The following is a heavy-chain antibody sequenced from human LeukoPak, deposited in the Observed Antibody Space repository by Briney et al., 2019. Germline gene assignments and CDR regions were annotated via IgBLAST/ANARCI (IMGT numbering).Heavy chain of an antibody. CDR3: ARGPASLAAAGPYYFDY. Sequence: PSETLSLTCAVYGGSFSGYYWSWIRQPPGKGLEWIGEINHSGSTNYNPSLKSRVTISVDTSKNQFSLKLSPVTAADTAVYYCARGPASLAAAGPYYFDYWGQGTLVTVSS. CDR1: GGSFSGYY. J-gene: IGHJ4*02. V-gene: IGHV4-34*01. D-gene: IGHD6-13*01. CDR2: INHSGST.